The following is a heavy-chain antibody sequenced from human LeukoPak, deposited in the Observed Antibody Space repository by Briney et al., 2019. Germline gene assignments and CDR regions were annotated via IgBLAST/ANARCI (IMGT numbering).Heavy chain of an antibody. V-gene: IGHV4-39*07. CDR1: GVSISSSSYY. CDR2: ICYSWST. D-gene: IGHD2-2*01. J-gene: IGHJ6*02. Sequence: PSETLSLTCTVSGVSISSSSYYWGWIRQPPGKGLEWIGSICYSWSTYYNPSLKSRVTISVDTSKNQFSLKLSSVTAADTAVYYCARGVGYCSSTSCRYYYYGMDVWGQGTTVTVSS. CDR3: ARGVGYCSSTSCRYYYYGMDV.